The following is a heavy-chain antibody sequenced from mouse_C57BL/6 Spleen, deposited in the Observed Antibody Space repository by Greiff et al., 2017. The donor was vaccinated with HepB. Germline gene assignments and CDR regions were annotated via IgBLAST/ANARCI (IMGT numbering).Heavy chain of an antibody. V-gene: IGHV1-81*01. Sequence: QVQLKESGAELARPGASVKLSCKASGYTFTSYGISWVKQRTGQGLEWIGEIYPRSGNTYYNEKFKGKATLTADKSASTAYMELRSLTSEDSAVYFCARGALRSSPYFDYWGQGTTLTVSS. D-gene: IGHD1-1*01. CDR2: IYPRSGNT. CDR1: GYTFTSYG. CDR3: ARGALRSSPYFDY. J-gene: IGHJ2*01.